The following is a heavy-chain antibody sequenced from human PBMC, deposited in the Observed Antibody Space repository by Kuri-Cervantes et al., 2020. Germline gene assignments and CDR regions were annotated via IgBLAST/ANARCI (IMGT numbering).Heavy chain of an antibody. Sequence: SETLSLTCTVSGGSISSYYWNWIRQPPGKGLEWIGSIYHSGSTYYNPSLKSRVTISVDTSKNQFSLKLSSVTAADTAVYYRARTRPHVDYWGQGTLVTVSS. J-gene: IGHJ4*02. CDR2: IYHSGST. V-gene: IGHV4-59*08. CDR1: GGSISSYY. CDR3: ARTRPHVDY.